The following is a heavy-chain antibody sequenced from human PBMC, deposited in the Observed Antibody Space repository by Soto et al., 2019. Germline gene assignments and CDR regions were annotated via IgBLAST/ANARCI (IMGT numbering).Heavy chain of an antibody. CDR1: GYSISSGYY. Sequence: KSSETLSLTXAVSGYSISSGYYWGWIRQPPGKGLEWIGSIYHSGSTYYNPSLKSRVTISVDTSKNQFSLKLSSVTAADTAVYYCAIYCSGGSSLLSPAAFDIWGQGTMVTVSS. D-gene: IGHD2-15*01. CDR2: IYHSGST. J-gene: IGHJ3*02. V-gene: IGHV4-38-2*01. CDR3: AIYCSGGSSLLSPAAFDI.